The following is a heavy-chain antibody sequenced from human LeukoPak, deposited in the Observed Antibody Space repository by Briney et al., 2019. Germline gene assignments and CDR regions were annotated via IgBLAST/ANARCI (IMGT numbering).Heavy chain of an antibody. CDR2: IYTSGST. Sequence: ASGTLSLTCTVSGGSISSGSYYWSWIRQPAGKGLEWIGRIYTSGSTNYNPSLKSRVTISVDTSKNQFSLKLSSVTAADTAVYYCAREDDYGGMGNYYYYMDVWGKGTTVTVSS. V-gene: IGHV4-61*02. CDR3: AREDDYGGMGNYYYYMDV. D-gene: IGHD4-23*01. CDR1: GGSISSGSYY. J-gene: IGHJ6*03.